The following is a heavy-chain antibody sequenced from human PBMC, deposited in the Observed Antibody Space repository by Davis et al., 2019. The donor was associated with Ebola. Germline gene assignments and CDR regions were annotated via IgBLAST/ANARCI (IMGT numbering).Heavy chain of an antibody. J-gene: IGHJ6*02. D-gene: IGHD1-1*01. CDR1: GFTVSSNY. CDR3: ARDPGGHYGMDV. V-gene: IGHV3-53*01. CDR2: VYSGGTT. Sequence: GESLKISCAASGFTVSSNYMSWVRQAPGKGLEWVSVVYSGGTTYYADSVKGRFTISRDTSKNTLYLQMNSLRAEDTAVYYCARDPGGHYGMDVWGQGTTVTVSS.